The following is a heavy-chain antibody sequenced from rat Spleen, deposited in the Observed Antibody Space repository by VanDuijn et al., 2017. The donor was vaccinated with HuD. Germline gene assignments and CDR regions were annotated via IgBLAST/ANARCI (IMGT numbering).Heavy chain of an antibody. D-gene: IGHD1-4*01. CDR3: ARDENGYTYLWFAY. CDR2: IWTGGST. V-gene: IGHV2-30*01. CDR1: GFSLTSYN. J-gene: IGHJ3*01. Sequence: QVQLKESGPGLVQPSQTLSLTCTVSGFSLTSYNVHWVRQPSGKGLEWMGVIWTGGSTDYNSALKSRLSISRDTAKSQVFLKRNSLQNEDIATFYCARDENGYTYLWFAYWGQGTLVTVSS.